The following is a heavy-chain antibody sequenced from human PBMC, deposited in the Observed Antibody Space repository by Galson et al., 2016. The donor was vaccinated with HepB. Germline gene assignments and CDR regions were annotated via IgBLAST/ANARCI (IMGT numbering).Heavy chain of an antibody. J-gene: IGHJ3*02. V-gene: IGHV4-59*08. D-gene: IGHD5-12*01. CDR2: IFHSGRT. CDR1: GVSISSFY. CDR3: ARQGATFDI. Sequence: TLSLTCSVSGVSISSFYWSWIRQPPGKRLAWIGYIFHSGRTDYKPSLKSRATMPLDTCKNQFSLNLPSVTAADTAVYYCARQGATFDIWGQGTMVTVSS.